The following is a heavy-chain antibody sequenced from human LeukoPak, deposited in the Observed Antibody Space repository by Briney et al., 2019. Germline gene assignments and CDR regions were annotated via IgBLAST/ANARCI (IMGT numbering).Heavy chain of an antibody. CDR1: GYTFTSYG. V-gene: IGHV1-18*01. D-gene: IGHD2-15*01. J-gene: IGHJ4*02. CDR2: ISAYNGNT. Sequence: VASVKVSCKASGYTFTSYGISWVRQAPGQGLEWMGWISAYNGNTNYAQKLQGRVTMTTDTSTSTAYMELRSLRFDDTAVYYCARDRARGYCSGGSCYNFDYWGQGTLVTVSS. CDR3: ARDRARGYCSGGSCYNFDY.